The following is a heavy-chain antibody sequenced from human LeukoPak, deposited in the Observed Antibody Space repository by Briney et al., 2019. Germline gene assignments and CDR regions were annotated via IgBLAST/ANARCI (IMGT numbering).Heavy chain of an antibody. CDR3: ARGPVRLARPFDY. D-gene: IGHD3-9*01. CDR2: INHTGSN. V-gene: IGHV4-34*01. J-gene: IGHJ4*02. Sequence: SETLSLTCTVQGGSLSGAYWTWIRQPPGKGLEWSGEINHTGSNNYNPSLKSRVTMSADTPKNQFSLNLTSVTAADTAIYYCARGPVRLARPFDYWGQGTLVTVSS. CDR1: GGSLSGAY.